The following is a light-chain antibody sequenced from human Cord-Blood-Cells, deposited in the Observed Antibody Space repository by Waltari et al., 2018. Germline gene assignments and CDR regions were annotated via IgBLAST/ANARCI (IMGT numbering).Light chain of an antibody. CDR1: QSVSSN. V-gene: IGKV3-15*01. J-gene: IGKJ3*01. CDR3: QQYNNWPFT. CDR2: GAS. Sequence: EIVMTQSPATLSVSPGERATLSCRASQSVSSNLAWYEQKPGQAPMLLIYGASTRATGIPARFSGSGSGTEFTLTSSSRQSEDFAVYDCQQYNNWPFTFGPGTKVDIK.